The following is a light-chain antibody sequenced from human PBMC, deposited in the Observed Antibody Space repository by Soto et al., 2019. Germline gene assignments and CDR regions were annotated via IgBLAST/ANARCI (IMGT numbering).Light chain of an antibody. J-gene: IGLJ2*01. V-gene: IGLV2-23*01. CDR1: SSDVGGYNY. CDR2: EGT. Sequence: QSALTQPRSVSGSPGQSVTISCTGTSSDVGGYNYVSWYQHHPGKAPKLLICEGTERPSGVSNRFSGSKSGNTASLTISGLQAEDEAHYYCCSYAGRSTYVVFGGGTKLTVL. CDR3: CSYAGRSTYVV.